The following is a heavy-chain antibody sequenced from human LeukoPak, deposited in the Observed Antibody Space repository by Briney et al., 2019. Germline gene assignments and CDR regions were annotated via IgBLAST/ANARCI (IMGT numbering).Heavy chain of an antibody. J-gene: IGHJ4*02. CDR2: ISWNSGSI. CDR1: GFTFDDYA. Sequence: GGPLRLSCAASGFTFDDYAMRWVRQTPGKGLEWVSGISWNSGSIGYADSVKGRFTISRDNAKNSLYLQMNSLRAEDTALYYCAKDHSGSYGVFDYWGQGTLVTVSS. CDR3: AKDHSGSYGVFDY. D-gene: IGHD1-26*01. V-gene: IGHV3-9*01.